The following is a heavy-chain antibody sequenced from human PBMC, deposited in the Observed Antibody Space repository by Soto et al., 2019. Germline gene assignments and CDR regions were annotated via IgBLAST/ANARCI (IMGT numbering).Heavy chain of an antibody. CDR3: GGSNRYTSSSGWGGGFDY. D-gene: IGHD6-6*01. Sequence: QVQLVESGGGVVQPGGSLRLSCAASGFTFSDSGMHWVRQAPGKGLEWVAVIWSDGSDKSYADSVEGRFTISRDNSKNTLYLQMNSLRAEGTGVYYCGGSNRYTSSSGWGGGFDYWGQGTLVTVSS. J-gene: IGHJ4*02. V-gene: IGHV3-33*01. CDR1: GFTFSDSG. CDR2: IWSDGSDK.